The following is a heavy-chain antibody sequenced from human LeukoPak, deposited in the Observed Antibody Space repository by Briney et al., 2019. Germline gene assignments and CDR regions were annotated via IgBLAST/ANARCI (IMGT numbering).Heavy chain of an antibody. CDR3: ARERSLQYDY. Sequence: GGSLRLSCAASGFTFSSYAMHWVRQAPGKGLEYVSAISSNGGSTYYANSVKGRSTISRDNSKNTLYLQMGSLRAEDMAVYYCARERSLQYDYWGQGTLVTVSS. J-gene: IGHJ4*02. CDR2: ISSNGGST. V-gene: IGHV3-64*01. CDR1: GFTFSSYA. D-gene: IGHD1-1*01.